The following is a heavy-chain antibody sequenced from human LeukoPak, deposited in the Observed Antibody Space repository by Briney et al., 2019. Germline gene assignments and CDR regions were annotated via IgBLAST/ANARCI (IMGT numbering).Heavy chain of an antibody. Sequence: GGSLRLSCAASGFTFSDYYMSWLRQAPGKGLEWVSYISSSGSTIYYADSVKGRFPISRDNAKNSLYLQMNSLRAEDTAVYYCARDPMTTEGYYYYYMDVWGKGTTVTVSS. CDR2: ISSSGSTI. V-gene: IGHV3-11*04. D-gene: IGHD4-11*01. J-gene: IGHJ6*03. CDR3: ARDPMTTEGYYYYYMDV. CDR1: GFTFSDYY.